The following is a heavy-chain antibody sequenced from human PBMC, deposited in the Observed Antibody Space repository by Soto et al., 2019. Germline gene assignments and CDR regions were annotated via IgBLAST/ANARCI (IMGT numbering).Heavy chain of an antibody. V-gene: IGHV4-39*07. CDR2: IYYSGNT. Sequence: PSETLSLTCTVSGGSISSGSYYWGWIRQPPGKGLEWIGNIYYSGNTYYNPSLKSRVTISVDTSKNQFSLKLSSVTAADTAVYYCARGVSSGPAEYFQHWGQGTLVTVSS. J-gene: IGHJ1*01. D-gene: IGHD6-19*01. CDR3: ARGVSSGPAEYFQH. CDR1: GGSISSGSYY.